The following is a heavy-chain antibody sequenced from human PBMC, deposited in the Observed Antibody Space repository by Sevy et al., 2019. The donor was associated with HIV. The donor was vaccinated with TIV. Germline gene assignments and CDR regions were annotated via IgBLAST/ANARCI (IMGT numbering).Heavy chain of an antibody. CDR3: ASGSKATDSAFDV. CDR2: ISYDGSHK. V-gene: IGHV3-30*03. CDR1: GFIFSNYG. D-gene: IGHD1-26*01. Sequence: GGSLRLSCSASGFIFSNYGMHWVRQAPGKGLEWVAFISYDGSHKYYSDSVRGRFTISRDNSKNTVSLQMNSLRDEDTAIYYCASGSKATDSAFDVWGQGTMVTVSS. J-gene: IGHJ3*01.